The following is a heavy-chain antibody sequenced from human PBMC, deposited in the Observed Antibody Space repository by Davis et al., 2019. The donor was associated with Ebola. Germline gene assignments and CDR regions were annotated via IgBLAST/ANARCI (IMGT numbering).Heavy chain of an antibody. CDR3: AKDKGYYGPNWFDP. J-gene: IGHJ5*02. Sequence: PGGSLRLSCAASGFTFSSYAMHWVRQAPGKGLEWVAVISYDGSNKYYADSVKGRFTISRDNSKNTLYLQMNSLRAEDTAVYYCAKDKGYYGPNWFDPWGQGTLVTVSS. V-gene: IGHV3-30-3*01. D-gene: IGHD4-17*01. CDR1: GFTFSSYA. CDR2: ISYDGSNK.